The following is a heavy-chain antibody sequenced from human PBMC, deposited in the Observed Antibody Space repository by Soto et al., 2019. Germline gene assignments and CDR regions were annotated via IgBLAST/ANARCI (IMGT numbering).Heavy chain of an antibody. Sequence: TXGSLRLSCAASGFSFSTYAMNWVRQAPGKGLEWVSAISGSGGSTYYADSVKGRFTIPRDNSKNTLYLQMNSLRAEDTAVYYCPKDQTYSTVVVGNPIDYCGQRILVTVSS. V-gene: IGHV3-23*01. CDR3: PKDQTYSTVVVGNPIDY. D-gene: IGHD2-15*01. CDR2: ISGSGGST. CDR1: GFSFSTYA. J-gene: IGHJ4*02.